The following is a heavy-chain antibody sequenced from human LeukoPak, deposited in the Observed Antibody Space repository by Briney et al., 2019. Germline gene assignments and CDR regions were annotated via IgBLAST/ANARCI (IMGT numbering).Heavy chain of an antibody. V-gene: IGHV1-69*04. D-gene: IGHD3-22*01. J-gene: IGHJ5*02. Sequence: ASVKVSCKASGGTFSSYAISWVRQAPGQGLEWMGRIIPTLGIANYAQKFQGRVTITADKSTSTAYMELSSLRSEDTAVYYCARGGYYYEKRPNWFDPWGQGTLVTVSS. CDR2: IIPTLGIA. CDR1: GGTFSSYA. CDR3: ARGGYYYEKRPNWFDP.